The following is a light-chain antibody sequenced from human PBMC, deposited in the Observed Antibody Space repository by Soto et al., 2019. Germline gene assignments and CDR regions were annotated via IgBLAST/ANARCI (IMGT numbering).Light chain of an antibody. CDR2: GAS. J-gene: IGKJ2*01. V-gene: IGKV3-15*01. CDR1: ESLRTY. Sequence: EIVMTQSPATLSVSPGERVTLSCRASESLRTYLAWYQQKPRQAPRLLIYGASTKATGIPARFSGSGSATDFTLTISSLQSEDFAVYYCQSYNDWPFTFGQGTKLEI. CDR3: QSYNDWPFT.